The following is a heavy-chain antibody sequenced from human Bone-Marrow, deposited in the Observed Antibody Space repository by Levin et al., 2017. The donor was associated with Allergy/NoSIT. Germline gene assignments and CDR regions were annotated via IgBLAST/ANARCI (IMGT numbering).Heavy chain of an antibody. Sequence: GESLKISCAASGFTFSSNWMTWVRQAPGKGLEWVATINKEGGDIVYVDSVKGRFTISRDNAKNSLYLQMSTLRVEDTAIYYCTRNLGHYRLDSWGQGTLVTVSS. CDR3: TRNLGHYRLDS. J-gene: IGHJ4*02. V-gene: IGHV3-7*01. CDR2: INKEGGDI. D-gene: IGHD1-26*01. CDR1: GFTFSSNW.